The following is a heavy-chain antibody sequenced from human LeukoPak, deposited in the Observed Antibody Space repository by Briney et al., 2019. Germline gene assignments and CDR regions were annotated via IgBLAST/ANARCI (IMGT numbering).Heavy chain of an antibody. V-gene: IGHV4-59*12. Sequence: PSETLSLTCTVSGGSISSYYWNWIRQPPGKGLEYIGYIFYSGRTNYNPSLKSRVTLSVDTSKNWFSLKLSSVTAADTAVYFCARAPGYCGGDCYEGYFDYWGQGTLVTVSS. J-gene: IGHJ4*02. CDR2: IFYSGRT. D-gene: IGHD2-21*02. CDR3: ARAPGYCGGDCYEGYFDY. CDR1: GGSISSYY.